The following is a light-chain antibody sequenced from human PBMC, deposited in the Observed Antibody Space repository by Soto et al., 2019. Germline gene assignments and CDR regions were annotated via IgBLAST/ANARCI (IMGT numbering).Light chain of an antibody. CDR1: QSVSSF. CDR2: DAS. Sequence: EIVLTQSPATLSLSPGERATLSCRASQSVSSFLAWYQQKXXQAPRLLISDASNRATGIPARFSGSGSGTDFTLTISSLEPEDFAVYYCQQRGNWPQTFGQGTKVEIK. J-gene: IGKJ1*01. CDR3: QQRGNWPQT. V-gene: IGKV3-11*01.